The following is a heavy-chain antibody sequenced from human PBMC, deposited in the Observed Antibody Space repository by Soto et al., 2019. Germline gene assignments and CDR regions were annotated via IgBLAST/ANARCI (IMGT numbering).Heavy chain of an antibody. J-gene: IGHJ5*02. CDR3: ARDGGTAMVLAP. CDR2: IYHSGST. V-gene: IGHV4-31*03. D-gene: IGHD5-18*01. CDR1: GGSISSNGYY. Sequence: QVQLQESGPGLVKPSQILSLTCTVSGGSISSNGYYWNWIRQYPGKGLEWIGYIYHSGSTYYNPSLKSRVTISLDTSTNRFSLNLSSVTAADTAMYYCARDGGTAMVLAPWGQGTLVTVSS.